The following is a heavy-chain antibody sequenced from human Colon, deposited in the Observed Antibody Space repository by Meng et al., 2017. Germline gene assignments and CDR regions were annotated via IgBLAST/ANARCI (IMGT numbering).Heavy chain of an antibody. Sequence: QLPESGPGIGKPSQTLSLTCIVVGGSVSTGGYYWSWIRQLPGKGLEWIGYIYYSGSTYYNPSLRSLVSISVDTSKNQFSLRLTSVTAADTAVYYCARVRRSGDDFDYWGQGTLVTVSS. D-gene: IGHD1-26*01. J-gene: IGHJ4*02. CDR3: ARVRRSGDDFDY. CDR1: GGSVSTGGYY. CDR2: IYYSGST. V-gene: IGHV4-31*01.